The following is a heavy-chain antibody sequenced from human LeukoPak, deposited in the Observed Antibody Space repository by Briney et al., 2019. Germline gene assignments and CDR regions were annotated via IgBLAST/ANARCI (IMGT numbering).Heavy chain of an antibody. J-gene: IGHJ4*02. CDR1: GDSFSSNSTA. V-gene: IGHV6-1*01. CDR3: ARGQLRYFDWLPTLFDY. D-gene: IGHD3-9*01. CDR2: TYYRSKWYN. Sequence: SQTLSLTCAISGDSFSSNSTAWKWSRQSPSRVLEELGRTYYRSKWYNDYAVSVKSRITINPDTSKNQFSLHLNSVTPEDTAVYYCARGQLRYFDWLPTLFDYWGQGTLVTVSS.